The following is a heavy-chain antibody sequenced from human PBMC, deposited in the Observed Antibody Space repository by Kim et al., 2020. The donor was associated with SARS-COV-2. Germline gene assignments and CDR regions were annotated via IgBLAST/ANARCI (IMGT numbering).Heavy chain of an antibody. CDR3: ARSVVVTAIQNWFDP. J-gene: IGHJ5*02. V-gene: IGHV1-69*13. Sequence: SVKVSCKASGGTFSSYAISWVRQAPGQGLEWMGGIIPIFGTANYAQKFQGRVTITADESTSTAYMELSSLRSEDTAVYYCARSVVVTAIQNWFDPWGQGTLVTVSS. CDR2: IIPIFGTA. D-gene: IGHD2-21*02. CDR1: GGTFSSYA.